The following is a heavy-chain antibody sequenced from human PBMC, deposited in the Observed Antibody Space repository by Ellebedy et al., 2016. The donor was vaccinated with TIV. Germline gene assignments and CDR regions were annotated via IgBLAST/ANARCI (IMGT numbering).Heavy chain of an antibody. CDR2: ISGSGGDT. V-gene: IGHV3-23*01. CDR3: AKSHDSSGYHYVGAFDI. J-gene: IGHJ3*02. D-gene: IGHD3-22*01. Sequence: ETLSLTCTVSGGSITNISFYWGWVRQTPGKGLEWVSVISGSGGDTSYTDSVKGRFTISRDNAKNTLYLQMHSLRAEDTAVYYCAKSHDSSGYHYVGAFDIWGLGTMVTASS. CDR1: GGSITNISFY.